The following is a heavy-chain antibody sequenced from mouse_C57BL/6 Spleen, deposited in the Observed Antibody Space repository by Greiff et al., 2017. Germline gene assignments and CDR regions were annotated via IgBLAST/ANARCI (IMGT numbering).Heavy chain of an antibody. J-gene: IGHJ3*01. CDR2: IYPGSGNT. Sequence: QVQLQQSGPELVKPGASVKISCKASGYTFTSYYIHWVKQRPGQGLEWIGGIYPGSGNTTYNEKFKGKATLTADTSSSTAYMQLSSLTSEDSAVYYGARDYYGGFAYWGQGTLVTVSA. V-gene: IGHV1-66*01. CDR3: ARDYYGGFAY. D-gene: IGHD1-2*01. CDR1: GYTFTSYY.